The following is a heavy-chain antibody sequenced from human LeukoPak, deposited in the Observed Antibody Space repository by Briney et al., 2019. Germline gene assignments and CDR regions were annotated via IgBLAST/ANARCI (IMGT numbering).Heavy chain of an antibody. CDR3: AKDRVDYCSGGSCYSSWFDP. D-gene: IGHD2-15*01. V-gene: IGHV3-21*01. Sequence: GGSLRLSCAASGFTFSSYSMNWVRQAPGKGLEWVSSISSSSSYIYYADSVKGRFTISRDNAKNSLYLQMNSLRAEDTAVYYCAKDRVDYCSGGSCYSSWFDPWGQGTLVTVSS. J-gene: IGHJ5*02. CDR2: ISSSSSYI. CDR1: GFTFSSYS.